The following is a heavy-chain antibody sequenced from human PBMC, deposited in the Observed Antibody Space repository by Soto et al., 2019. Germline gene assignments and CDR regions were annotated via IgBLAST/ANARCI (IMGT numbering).Heavy chain of an antibody. CDR3: VMVDNYVTPTPQDV. V-gene: IGHV1-18*01. CDR1: GYTFTSYG. D-gene: IGHD3-16*01. CDR2: ISAYNGNT. J-gene: IGHJ6*02. Sequence: ASVKVSCKASGYTFTSYGISWVRQAPGQGLEWMGWISAYNGNTNYAQKLQGRVTMTTDTSTSTAYMELRSLRSDDTAVYYCVMVDNYVTPTPQDVLGQGTTVTVSS.